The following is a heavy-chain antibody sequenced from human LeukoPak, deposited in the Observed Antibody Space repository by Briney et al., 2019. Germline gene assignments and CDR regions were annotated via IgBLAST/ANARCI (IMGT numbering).Heavy chain of an antibody. Sequence: SETLSLTCTVSGGSISNYYWSWIRQPPWKGLEWIGYIYYSGATNYNPSLKSRVTISVDTSKNQFSLRLSSVTAADTAVYYCARDRLADYYGSGSYQAFDIWGQGTMVTVSS. D-gene: IGHD3-10*01. J-gene: IGHJ3*02. CDR3: ARDRLADYYGSGSYQAFDI. V-gene: IGHV4-59*01. CDR2: IYYSGAT. CDR1: GGSISNYY.